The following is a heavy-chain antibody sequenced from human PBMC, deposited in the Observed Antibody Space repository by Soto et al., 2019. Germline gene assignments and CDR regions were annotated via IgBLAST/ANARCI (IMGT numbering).Heavy chain of an antibody. J-gene: IGHJ6*02. CDR3: AKDPPSEKLQPDYGMDV. Sequence: GESLKISCXASGLTFSTSAMSWVRQAPGKGLEWVSLISASGRSTDYADSVKGRFTISRDNSKSTVYLQMNSLRADDTAVYYCAKDPPSEKLQPDYGMDVWGQGTTVTVSS. V-gene: IGHV3-23*01. CDR2: ISASGRST. CDR1: GLTFSTSA. D-gene: IGHD2-15*01.